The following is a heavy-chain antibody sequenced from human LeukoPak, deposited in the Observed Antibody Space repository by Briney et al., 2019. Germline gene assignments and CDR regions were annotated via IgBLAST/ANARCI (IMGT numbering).Heavy chain of an antibody. CDR1: GFTFSSYA. J-gene: IGHJ4*02. V-gene: IGHV3-23*01. Sequence: GGSLRLSCAASGFTFSSYAMSWVRQAPGKGLEGVSAISGTGGSTYYADSVKGRFTISRDNSKNTLHLQMNSLRAEDTAVYYCAKARGVQFDSYGNFDYWGQGTLVTVSS. CDR3: AKARGVQFDSYGNFDY. D-gene: IGHD5-18*01. CDR2: ISGTGGST.